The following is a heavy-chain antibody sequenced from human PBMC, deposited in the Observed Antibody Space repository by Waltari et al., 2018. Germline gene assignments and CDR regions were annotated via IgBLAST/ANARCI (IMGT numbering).Heavy chain of an antibody. CDR2: SHNSGSF. Sequence: QVQLQESGPGLVKPSETLSLTCPISGDSISTYSWSWIRQAPGRGLEWIGYSHNSGSFYYNPSLKSRGTMSVDTSKNQVSLRLTSVTAADTAIYYCALDTGALWMDVWGQGTTVTVSS. D-gene: IGHD2-21*01. CDR3: ALDTGALWMDV. CDR1: GDSISTYS. V-gene: IGHV4-59*03. J-gene: IGHJ6*02.